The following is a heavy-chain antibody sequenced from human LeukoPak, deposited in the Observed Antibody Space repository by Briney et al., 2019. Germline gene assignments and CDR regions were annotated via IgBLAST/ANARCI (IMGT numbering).Heavy chain of an antibody. CDR3: ASHPGGYYYYYGMDV. V-gene: IGHV3-74*01. CDR2: INSDGSST. Sequence: GGSLRLSCAASGFTFSSYWMHWVRQAPGKGLVWVSRINSDGSSTSYADSVKGRFTISRDNAKHTLYLQMNSLRAEDTAVYYCASHPGGYYYYYGMDVWGQGTTVTVSS. J-gene: IGHJ6*02. CDR1: GFTFSSYW.